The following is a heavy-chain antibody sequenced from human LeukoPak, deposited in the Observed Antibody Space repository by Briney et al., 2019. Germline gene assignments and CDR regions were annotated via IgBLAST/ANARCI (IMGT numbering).Heavy chain of an antibody. CDR1: GFTFSSYS. V-gene: IGHV3-30*18. D-gene: IGHD1-26*01. CDR2: ISYDGSNK. CDR3: AKQGYSGSYSLISYFDY. J-gene: IGHJ4*02. Sequence: GGSLRLSCAASGFTFSSYSMNWVRQAPGKGLEWVAVISYDGSNKYYADSVKGRFTISRDNSKNTLYLQMNSLRAEDTAVYYCAKQGYSGSYSLISYFDYWGQGTLVTVSS.